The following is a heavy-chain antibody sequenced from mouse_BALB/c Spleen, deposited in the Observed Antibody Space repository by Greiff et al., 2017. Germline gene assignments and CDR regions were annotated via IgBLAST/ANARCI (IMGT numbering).Heavy chain of an antibody. CDR1: GYTFTDYE. CDR2: IDPETGGT. Sequence: QVQLQQSGAELVRPGASVTLSCKASGYTFTDYEMHWVKQTPVHGLEWIGAIDPETGGTAYNQKFKGKATLTADISSSTAYMELRSLTSEDSAVYYCTRRTVVATDYWGQGTTLTVSS. D-gene: IGHD1-1*01. J-gene: IGHJ2*01. CDR3: TRRTVVATDY. V-gene: IGHV1-15*01.